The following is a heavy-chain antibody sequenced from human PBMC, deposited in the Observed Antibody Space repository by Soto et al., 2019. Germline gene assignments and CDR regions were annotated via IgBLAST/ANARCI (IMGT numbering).Heavy chain of an antibody. CDR1: GGSISSYY. D-gene: IGHD6-19*01. J-gene: IGHJ4*02. CDR2: IYYSGRT. V-gene: IGHV4-59*08. CDR3: ARHSSGWYFDY. Sequence: QVQLQESGPGLVKPSETLSLTCTVSGGSISSYYWSWIRQPPGKGLEWIGHIYYSGRTNYNPSLKSRVTISVDMSKSQFSLKLSSVTAADTAVYYCARHSSGWYFDYWGQGTLVTVSS.